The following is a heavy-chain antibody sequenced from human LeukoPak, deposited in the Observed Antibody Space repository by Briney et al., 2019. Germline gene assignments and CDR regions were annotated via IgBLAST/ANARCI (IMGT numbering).Heavy chain of an antibody. CDR2: ISTSGST. CDR1: GGSISSYY. Sequence: PSETLSLTCTVSGGSISSYYWSWIRQPAGKGLEWIGRISTSGSTNYITSLKRRVTMSVDTSKNQISLKLSSVTAADTAVYYCARGIAAAANGWFDPWGQGTLVTVSS. V-gene: IGHV4-4*07. CDR3: ARGIAAAANGWFDP. D-gene: IGHD6-13*01. J-gene: IGHJ5*02.